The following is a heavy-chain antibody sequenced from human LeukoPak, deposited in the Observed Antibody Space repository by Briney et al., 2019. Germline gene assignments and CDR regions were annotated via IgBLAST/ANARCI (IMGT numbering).Heavy chain of an antibody. CDR2: IYHSGST. J-gene: IGHJ4*02. V-gene: IGHV4-38-2*02. CDR1: GYSISSGYY. CDR3: ARDIGYYSGWDFDY. Sequence: SETLSLTCTVSGYSISSGYYWGWIRQPPGKGLEWIGSIYHSGSTYYNPSLKSRVTISVDTSKNQFSLKLSSVTAADMAVYYCARDIGYYSGWDFDYWGQGTLVTVSS. D-gene: IGHD6-19*01.